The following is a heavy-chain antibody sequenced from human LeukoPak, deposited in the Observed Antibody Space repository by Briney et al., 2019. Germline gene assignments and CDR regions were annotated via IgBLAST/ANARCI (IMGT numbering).Heavy chain of an antibody. D-gene: IGHD3-10*01. CDR2: IYPGDSDT. J-gene: IGHJ4*02. CDR1: GYSFTSYW. V-gene: IGHV5-51*01. CDR3: AIIYEPEMVWCGEVSLDY. Sequence: GESLKISCKGSGYSFTSYWIGWVRQMPGKGLEWMGIIYPGDSDTRSSPSFQGQVTISPDKSISTAYLQWGCLKCSNTAMYYCAIIYEPEMVWCGEVSLDYWGQGTLVTVSS.